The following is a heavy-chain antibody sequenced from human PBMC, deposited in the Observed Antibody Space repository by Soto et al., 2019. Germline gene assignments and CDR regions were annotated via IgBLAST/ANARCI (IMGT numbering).Heavy chain of an antibody. V-gene: IGHV4-31*03. CDR1: GGSVSSGGYY. D-gene: IGHD2-8*01. CDR3: ARRALPQCINGVCYKDGFWDY. Sequence: SETLSLTCTVSGGSVSSGGYYWSWIRQHPGTGLEWIGYIYYSGTTYFNPSLKSRASISLDTSKNEFSLKLTSVTAADTAVYYCARRALPQCINGVCYKDGFWDYWGQGGLVTVSP. CDR2: IYYSGTT. J-gene: IGHJ4*02.